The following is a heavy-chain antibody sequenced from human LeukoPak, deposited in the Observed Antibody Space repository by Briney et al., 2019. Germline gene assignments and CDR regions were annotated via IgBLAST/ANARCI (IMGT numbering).Heavy chain of an antibody. CDR1: GFTFSSYA. V-gene: IGHV3-30-3*01. CDR3: AKVAANYYGSGSYLPYFDY. Sequence: PGRSLRLSCAASGFTFSSYAMHWVRQAPGKGLEWVAVISYDGSNKYYADSVKGRFTISRDNSKNTLYLQMNSLRAEDTAVYYCAKVAANYYGSGSYLPYFDYWGQGTLVTVSS. CDR2: ISYDGSNK. D-gene: IGHD3-10*01. J-gene: IGHJ4*02.